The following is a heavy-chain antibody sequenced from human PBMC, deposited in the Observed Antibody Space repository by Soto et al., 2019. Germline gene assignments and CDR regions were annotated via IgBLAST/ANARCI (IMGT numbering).Heavy chain of an antibody. V-gene: IGHV3-74*01. J-gene: IGHJ4*02. CDR1: GFTFSNYW. CDR3: VRDSHGDY. CDR2: IDHDGST. Sequence: EVQLVESGGGLVQPGGSLRLSCAASGFTFSNYWMHWVRQAPGKGLAWVARIDHDGSTDYAGSVRGRFTVPRDNAESMLYLQMNSLRDDDTALYYCVRDSHGDYWGQGTLVTVSS.